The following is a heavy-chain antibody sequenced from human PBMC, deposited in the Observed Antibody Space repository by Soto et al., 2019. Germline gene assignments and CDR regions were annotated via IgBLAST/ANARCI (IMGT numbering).Heavy chain of an antibody. V-gene: IGHV1-18*01. CDR2: TNGYSGNS. D-gene: IGHD3-3*02. Sequence: ASVKVSCKASGYIFSSFYINWVRQAPGQGLEWMGWTNGYSGNSKYAQKFQGRVTMTTDTSTNTGYMEMRSLTSDDTAVYYCARDIFGHVDAFDLWGQGTMVTVSS. CDR3: ARDIFGHVDAFDL. J-gene: IGHJ3*01. CDR1: GYIFSSFY.